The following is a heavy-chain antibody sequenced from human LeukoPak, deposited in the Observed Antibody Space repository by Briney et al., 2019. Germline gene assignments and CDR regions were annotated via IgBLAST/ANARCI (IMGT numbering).Heavy chain of an antibody. CDR3: ARGGGGAKACYYDY. CDR2: IDHNGIT. Sequence: SETLSLTCAVSGESFSGNFWTWIRQSPGKGLEWIGEIDHNGITHYNPSLKSRVAMSVGTTRKRFSLTLTSENAADTAVYYCARGGGGAKACYYDYWGQGSLVTVSS. J-gene: IGHJ4*02. CDR1: GESFSGNF. D-gene: IGHD1-26*01. V-gene: IGHV4-34*01.